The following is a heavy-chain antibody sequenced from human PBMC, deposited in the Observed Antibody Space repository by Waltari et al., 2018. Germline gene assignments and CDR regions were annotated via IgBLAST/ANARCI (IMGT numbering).Heavy chain of an antibody. J-gene: IGHJ6*02. Sequence: QLQLQESGPGLVKPSETLSLTCTVSGGSISSSSYYWGWIRQPPGKGLEWIGSIYYSGSTYYNPSLKSRVTISVDTSKNQFSLKLSSVTAADTAVYYCARDHGIAAPGVDYGMDVWGQGTTVTVSS. CDR3: ARDHGIAAPGVDYGMDV. CDR2: IYYSGST. CDR1: GGSISSSSYY. V-gene: IGHV4-39*07. D-gene: IGHD6-25*01.